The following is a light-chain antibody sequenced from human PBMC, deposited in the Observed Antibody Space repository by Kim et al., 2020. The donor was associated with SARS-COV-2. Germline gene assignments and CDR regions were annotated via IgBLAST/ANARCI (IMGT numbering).Light chain of an antibody. V-gene: IGKV3-20*01. CDR3: QQSGSSPRT. CDR2: GAS. J-gene: IGKJ1*01. CDR1: QTISSSY. Sequence: SPGGRATLSCRASQTISSSYLAWYQQKLGQAPRLLIYGASTRATGIPDRFSGGGSGTDFSLTISRLEPEDFAMYYCQQSGSSPRTFGQGTKVDIK.